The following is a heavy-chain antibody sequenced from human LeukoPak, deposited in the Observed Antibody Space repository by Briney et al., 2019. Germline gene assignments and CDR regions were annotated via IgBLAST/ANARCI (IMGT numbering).Heavy chain of an antibody. J-gene: IGHJ3*02. V-gene: IGHV4-59*01. CDR3: AREIAGMAAAHDAFDI. CDR1: GGSISSYY. D-gene: IGHD6-13*01. Sequence: SETLSLTCTVSGGSISSYYWGWIRQPPGKGLEWIGYIYYSGSTNYNPSLKSRVTISVDTSKNQFSLKLSSVTAADTAVYYCAREIAGMAAAHDAFDIWGQGTMVTVSS. CDR2: IYYSGST.